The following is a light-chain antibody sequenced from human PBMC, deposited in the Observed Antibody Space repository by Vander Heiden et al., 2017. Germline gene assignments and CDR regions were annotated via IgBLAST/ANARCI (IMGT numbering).Light chain of an antibody. CDR3: QQYNSYSPWT. CDR1: QSISSW. J-gene: IGKJ1*01. CDR2: KAS. V-gene: IGKV1-5*03. Sequence: DIQMTKPPSTLSASVGDRVTITCRASQSISSWLAWYQQKPGKAPKLLIYKASSLESGVPSRFSGSGSGTEFTLTISSLQPDDFATYYCQQYNSYSPWTFGQGTKVEIK.